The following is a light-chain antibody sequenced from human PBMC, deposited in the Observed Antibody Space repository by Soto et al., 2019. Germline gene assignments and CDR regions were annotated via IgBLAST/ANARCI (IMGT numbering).Light chain of an antibody. V-gene: IGKV3-11*01. CDR2: DTS. CDR3: QQRSNWPPSLT. CDR1: QSISSY. Sequence: ESVLTQSPATLSLSPGERATLSCRASQSISSYFSWYQQKPGQAPRLLIYDTSTRATGIPARFSGSGSGTDLTLTISSLEPEDFAVYYCQQRSNWPPSLTFGGGT. J-gene: IGKJ4*01.